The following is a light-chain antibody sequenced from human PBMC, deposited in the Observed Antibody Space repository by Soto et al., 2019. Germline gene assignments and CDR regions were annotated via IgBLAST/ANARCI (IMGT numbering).Light chain of an antibody. CDR2: EVS. CDR1: DSDVGGYNY. J-gene: IGLJ1*01. V-gene: IGLV2-8*01. Sequence: QSALTQPASVSGSPGQSITISCTGTDSDVGGYNYVSWYQQHPGKAPKLLIHEVSKRPSGVTDRFSGSKSGNTASLTVSGLQPEDEADYYCSSYAGRTLYVFGTGTKLTVL. CDR3: SSYAGRTLYV.